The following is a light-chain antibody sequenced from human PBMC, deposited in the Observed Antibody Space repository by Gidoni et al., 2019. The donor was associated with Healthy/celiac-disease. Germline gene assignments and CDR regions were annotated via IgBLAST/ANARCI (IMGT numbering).Light chain of an antibody. CDR1: QSVSSSY. V-gene: IGKV3-20*01. J-gene: IGKJ1*01. CDR3: QQYGSSRTWT. CDR2: GAS. Sequence: EIVLTQSPGTLSLSPGERATLSCRASQSVSSSYLAWYQQKPGQAPRLLIYGASSRATGIPDRFSGSGPGTDFTLTISRLEPEDFAVYYCQQYGSSRTWTFGQXTKVEIK.